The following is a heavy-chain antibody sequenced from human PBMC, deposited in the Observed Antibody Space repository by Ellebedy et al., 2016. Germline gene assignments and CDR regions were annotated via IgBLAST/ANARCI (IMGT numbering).Heavy chain of an antibody. CDR3: ATGYWYFDL. CDR1: GYTLTELS. Sequence: ASVKVSXXVSGYTLTELSMHWVRQAPGKGLEWMGDFDPEDGETIYAQKFQGRVTMTEDTSTDTAYMELSSLRSEDTAVYYCATGYWYFDLWGRGTLVTVSS. J-gene: IGHJ2*01. CDR2: FDPEDGET. V-gene: IGHV1-24*01.